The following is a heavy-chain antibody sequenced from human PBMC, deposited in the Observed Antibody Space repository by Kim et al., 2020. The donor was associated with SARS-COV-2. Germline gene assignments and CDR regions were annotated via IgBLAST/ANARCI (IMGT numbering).Heavy chain of an antibody. Sequence: PALQSRVTMSVDTSKNQFSLKLSSVTAADTAVYYCASSIGDYYYYYMDVWGKGTTVTVSS. D-gene: IGHD6-6*01. CDR3: ASSIGDYYYYYMDV. J-gene: IGHJ6*03. V-gene: IGHV4-4*07.